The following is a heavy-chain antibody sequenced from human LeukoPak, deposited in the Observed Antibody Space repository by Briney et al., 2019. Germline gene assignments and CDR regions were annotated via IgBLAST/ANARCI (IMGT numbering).Heavy chain of an antibody. CDR1: GFTFSNYW. CDR3: ASRYGDYYAFDI. CDR2: IKQDGSEK. J-gene: IGHJ3*02. D-gene: IGHD4-17*01. Sequence: PGGSLRLSCAASGFTFSNYWMSWVRQAPGKGLEWVANIKQDGSEKYYVDSVKGRFTISRDNAKNSLYLQMNSLRAEDTAVYYCASRYGDYYAFDIWGQGTMVTVSS. V-gene: IGHV3-7*02.